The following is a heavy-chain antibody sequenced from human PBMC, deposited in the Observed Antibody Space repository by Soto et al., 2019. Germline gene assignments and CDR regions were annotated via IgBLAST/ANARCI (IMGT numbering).Heavy chain of an antibody. D-gene: IGHD6-19*01. J-gene: IGHJ5*02. V-gene: IGHV1-18*01. CDR2: ISAYNGNT. Sequence: ASVKVSCKASGYTFTSYGISWVRQAPGQGLEWMGWISAYNGNTNYAQKLQGRVTMTTDTSTSTAYMELRSLRSDDTAVYYCARDGHGWLLTGNWFDPWGQGTLVTVSS. CDR3: ARDGHGWLLTGNWFDP. CDR1: GYTFTSYG.